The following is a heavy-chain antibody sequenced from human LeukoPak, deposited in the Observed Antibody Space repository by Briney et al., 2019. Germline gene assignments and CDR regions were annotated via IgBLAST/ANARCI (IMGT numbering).Heavy chain of an antibody. CDR1: GFTFDDYA. J-gene: IGHJ6*02. CDR3: AKARGGVSLVPFYYYYYGMDV. Sequence: GGSLRLSCAASGFTFDDYAMHWVRHAPGKGLEWVSGISWNSGSIGYADSVKGRFTISRDNAKNSLYLQMNSLRAEDTALYYCAKARGGVSLVPFYYYYYGMDVWGQGTTVTVSS. CDR2: ISWNSGSI. V-gene: IGHV3-9*01. D-gene: IGHD3-16*01.